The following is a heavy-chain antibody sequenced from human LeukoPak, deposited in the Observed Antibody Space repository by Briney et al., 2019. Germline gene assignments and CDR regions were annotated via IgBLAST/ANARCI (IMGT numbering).Heavy chain of an antibody. V-gene: IGHV3-66*01. J-gene: IGHJ6*04. Sequence: GGSLRLSCAASGFTVSSNYMSWVRQAPGKGLEWVSVIYSGGSTYYAYSLQGRFTISRNNAKNSLYLEMNSLRAEDTAVYYCAELGITMIGGVGGKGTTVTISS. CDR1: GFTVSSNY. CDR2: IYSGGST. D-gene: IGHD3-10*02. CDR3: AELGITMIGGV.